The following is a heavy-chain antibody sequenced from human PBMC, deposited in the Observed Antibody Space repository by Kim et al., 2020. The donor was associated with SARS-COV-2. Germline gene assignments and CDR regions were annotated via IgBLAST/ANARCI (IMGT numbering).Heavy chain of an antibody. D-gene: IGHD1-1*01. CDR3: ARAGITRTTGTARGTGGRYGMDV. V-gene: IGHV3-30*04. CDR2: ISYDGSNK. CDR1: GFTFSSYA. J-gene: IGHJ6*02. Sequence: GGSLRLSCAASGFTFSSYAMHWVRQAPGKGLEWVAVISYDGSNKYYADSVKGRFTISRDNSKNTLYLQMNSLRAEDTAVYYCARAGITRTTGTARGTGGRYGMDVWGQGTTVTVSS.